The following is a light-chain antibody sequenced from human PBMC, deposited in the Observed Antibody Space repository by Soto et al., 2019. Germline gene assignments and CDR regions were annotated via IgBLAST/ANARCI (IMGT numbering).Light chain of an antibody. J-gene: IGKJ2*01. CDR1: QTIASN. CDR3: QQYHNWPPQYT. Sequence: EIVMTQSPASLSVSPGEGATLSCRASQTIASNLAWYQQKPGHAPRLLIHGASTMATGVPARFSGSGSGTDLTRTISSLQSEDFAVYYCQQYHNWPPQYTFGQGTKLQIK. CDR2: GAS. V-gene: IGKV3-15*01.